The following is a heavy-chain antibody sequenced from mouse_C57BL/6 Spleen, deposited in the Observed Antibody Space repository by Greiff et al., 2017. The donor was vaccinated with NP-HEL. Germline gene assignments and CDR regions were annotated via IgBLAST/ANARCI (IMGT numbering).Heavy chain of an antibody. CDR3: ARAYYGTLYYYAMDY. V-gene: IGHV5-17*01. CDR2: ISSGSSTI. D-gene: IGHD1-1*01. J-gene: IGHJ4*01. CDR1: GFTFSDYG. Sequence: EVQLVESGGGLVKPGGSLKLSCAASGFTFSDYGMHWVRQAPEKGLEWVAYISSGSSTIYYADTVKGRFTISRDNAKNTLFLQMTSLRSEDTAMYYCARAYYGTLYYYAMDYWGQGTSVTVSS.